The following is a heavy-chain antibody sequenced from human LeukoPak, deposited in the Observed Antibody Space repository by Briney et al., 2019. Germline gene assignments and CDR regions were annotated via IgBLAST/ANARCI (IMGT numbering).Heavy chain of an antibody. CDR2: INHSGST. CDR3: ARARQWLGAEYFQH. J-gene: IGHJ1*01. D-gene: IGHD6-19*01. V-gene: IGHV4-34*01. CDR1: GFTFSDYY. Sequence: GSLRLSCAASGFTFSDYYMSWIRQPPGKGLEWIGEINHSGSTNYNPSLKSRVTISVDTSKNQFSLKLSSVTAADTAVYYCARARQWLGAEYFQHWGQGTLVTVSS.